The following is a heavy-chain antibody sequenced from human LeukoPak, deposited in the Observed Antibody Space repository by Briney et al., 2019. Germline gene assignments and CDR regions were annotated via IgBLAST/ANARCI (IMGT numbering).Heavy chain of an antibody. D-gene: IGHD6-19*01. J-gene: IGHJ5*02. V-gene: IGHV4-4*07. CDR1: GGSISSYY. Sequence: PSETLSLTCTVSGGSISSYYWSWIRQPAGKGLEWIGRIYTSGSTNYNPSLKSRVTMSVDTSKNRFSLKLSSVTAADTAVYYCARDRGQQWLWWFDPWGQGTLVTVSS. CDR2: IYTSGST. CDR3: ARDRGQQWLWWFDP.